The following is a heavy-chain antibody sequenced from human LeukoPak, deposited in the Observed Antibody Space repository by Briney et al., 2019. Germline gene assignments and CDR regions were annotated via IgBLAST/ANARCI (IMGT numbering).Heavy chain of an antibody. Sequence: SETLSLTCAVSGGSISSGGYSWSWIRQPPGKGLEWIGYIYYSGSTYYNPSLKSRVTISVDTSKNQFSLKLSSVTAADTAVYYCARGSIAVAGLNFDYWGQGTLVTVSS. CDR2: IYYSGST. V-gene: IGHV4-30-4*07. D-gene: IGHD6-19*01. J-gene: IGHJ4*02. CDR1: GGSISSGGYS. CDR3: ARGSIAVAGLNFDY.